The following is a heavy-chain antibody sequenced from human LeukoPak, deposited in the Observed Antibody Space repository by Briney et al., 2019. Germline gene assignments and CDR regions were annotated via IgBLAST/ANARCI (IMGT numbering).Heavy chain of an antibody. CDR2: INPNSGGT. J-gene: IGHJ4*02. D-gene: IGHD2-15*01. Sequence: ASVKVSCKASGYTFTGYYMHWVRQAPGQGLEWVGWINPNSGGTNYAQKFQGRVTMTRDTSISTAYMELSRLRSDDTAVYYCARDFHCSGGSCYDYWGQGTLVTVSS. CDR3: ARDFHCSGGSCYDY. CDR1: GYTFTGYY. V-gene: IGHV1-2*02.